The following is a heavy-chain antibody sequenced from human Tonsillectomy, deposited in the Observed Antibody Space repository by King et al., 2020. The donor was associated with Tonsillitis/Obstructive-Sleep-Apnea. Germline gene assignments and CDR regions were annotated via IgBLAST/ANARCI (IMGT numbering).Heavy chain of an antibody. CDR1: GFTFDDFV. CDR3: ARGGDDYSNYYYYYMDV. V-gene: IGHV3-20*04. J-gene: IGHJ6*03. CDR2: INWNGGST. D-gene: IGHD4-11*01. Sequence: VQLVESGGGVVRPGGSLRLSCAASGFTFDDFVMSWVRQAPGKGLEWVAGINWNGGSTGYADSVKGRFTISRDNATNSLYLQMNSLRAEDTALYYCARGGDDYSNYYYYYMDVWGKGTTVTVSS.